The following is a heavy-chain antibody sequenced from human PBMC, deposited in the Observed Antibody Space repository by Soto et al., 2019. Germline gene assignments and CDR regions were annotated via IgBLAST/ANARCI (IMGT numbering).Heavy chain of an antibody. J-gene: IGHJ6*02. Sequence: PSPTLSLTCAISGDSVSSNTAAWNWIRQSPSRGLEWLGRTYYRSKWYNDYEISVKSRISVNPDTSKNQFSLQLNSVTPEDTAVYYCARQHSTSSDYYGLDVWGQGTTVPVAS. CDR3: ARQHSTSSDYYGLDV. CDR2: TYYRSKWYN. CDR1: GDSVSSNTAA. D-gene: IGHD6-6*01. V-gene: IGHV6-1*01.